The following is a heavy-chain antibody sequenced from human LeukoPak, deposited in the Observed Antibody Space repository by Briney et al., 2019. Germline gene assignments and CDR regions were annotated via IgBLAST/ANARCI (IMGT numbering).Heavy chain of an antibody. D-gene: IGHD3-22*01. CDR1: GYTLTGYY. CDR3: ARSRITMIVVVPHFDY. V-gene: IGHV1-2*06. Sequence: ASVKVSCKASGYTLTGYYMHWVRQAPGQGLEWMGRINPNSGGTNYAQKFQGRVTMTRDTSISTAYMELSRLRSDDTAVYYCARSRITMIVVVPHFDYWGQGTLVTVSS. CDR2: INPNSGGT. J-gene: IGHJ4*02.